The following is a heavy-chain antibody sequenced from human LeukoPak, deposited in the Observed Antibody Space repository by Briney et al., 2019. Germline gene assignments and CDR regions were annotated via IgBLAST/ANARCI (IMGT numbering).Heavy chain of an antibody. J-gene: IGHJ4*02. CDR2: MNPNSGNT. D-gene: IGHD5-18*01. CDR3: ARGRYSYGGAVGDYFDY. Sequence: ASVKVSCKASGYTFTSYDINWVRQATGQGLEWMGWMNPNSGNTGYAQKFQGRVTMTRNTSISTAYMELSSLRSEDTAVYYCARGRYSYGGAVGDYFDYWGQGTLVTVSS. CDR1: GYTFTSYD. V-gene: IGHV1-8*01.